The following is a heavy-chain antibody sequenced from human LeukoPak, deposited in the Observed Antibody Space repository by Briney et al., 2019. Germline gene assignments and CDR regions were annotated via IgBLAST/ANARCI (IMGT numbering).Heavy chain of an antibody. Sequence: GASAKVSCKASGGTFSSYAISWVRQAPGQGLEWMGGIIPIFGTANYAQKFQGRVTITADKSTSTAYMELSSLRSEDTAVYYCARAWSSWYNGYSSFDYWGQGTLVTVSS. J-gene: IGHJ4*02. D-gene: IGHD6-13*01. CDR3: ARAWSSWYNGYSSFDY. CDR1: GGTFSSYA. V-gene: IGHV1-69*06. CDR2: IIPIFGTA.